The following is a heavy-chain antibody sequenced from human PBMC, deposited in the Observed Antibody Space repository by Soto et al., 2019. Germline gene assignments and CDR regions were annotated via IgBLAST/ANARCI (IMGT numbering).Heavy chain of an antibody. J-gene: IGHJ4*02. CDR1: GGSISSYY. CDR3: ARGIYDSSIDY. V-gene: IGHV4-59*01. Sequence: SETLSLTCTASGGSISSYYWSWIRQPPGKGLEWIGYIYYSGSTNYNPSLKSRVTISVDTSKNQFSLKLSSVTAADTAVYYCARGIYDSSIDYWGQGTLVTVSS. CDR2: IYYSGST. D-gene: IGHD3-22*01.